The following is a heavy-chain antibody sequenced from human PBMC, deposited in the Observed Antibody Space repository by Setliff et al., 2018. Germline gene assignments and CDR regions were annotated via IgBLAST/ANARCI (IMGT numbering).Heavy chain of an antibody. D-gene: IGHD5-12*01. CDR3: AREGVDIRSSTDYRYYMDV. J-gene: IGHJ6*03. Sequence: GASVKVSCKASGHTFSNYGISWVRQAPGQGLEWMGWISAYNGYIIYAQKLQGRVTIITDEFTGTAYMELSSLRTEDTAVYYCAREGVDIRSSTDYRYYMDVWGKGTTVTVSS. CDR1: GHTFSNYG. CDR2: ISAYNGYI. V-gene: IGHV1-18*01.